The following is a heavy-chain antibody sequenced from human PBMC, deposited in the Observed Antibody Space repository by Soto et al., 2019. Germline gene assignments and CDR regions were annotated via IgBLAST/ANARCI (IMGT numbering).Heavy chain of an antibody. Sequence: LRLSCAASGFTFDYYAMHWVRQAPGKGLEWVSLISWDGGSTYYADSVKGRFTISRDNSKNSLYLQMNSLRAEDTALYYCAKGLGSVYYGMDVWGQGTTVTVSS. CDR1: GFTFDYYA. CDR3: AKGLGSVYYGMDV. CDR2: ISWDGGST. D-gene: IGHD2-15*01. J-gene: IGHJ6*02. V-gene: IGHV3-43D*04.